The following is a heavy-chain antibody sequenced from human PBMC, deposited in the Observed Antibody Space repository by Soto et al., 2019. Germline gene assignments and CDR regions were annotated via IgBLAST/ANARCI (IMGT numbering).Heavy chain of an antibody. Sequence: SETLSLTCTVSGGSIGSGGYSWSWVRQPPGKGLEWIGCSYPTGSTYYNPSLRGRVTLLVDWPDNQSSLRLTSVTAADTAVYYCAREGSFGWGTPWNFDPWGQGTLVTVSS. V-gene: IGHV4-30-2*01. D-gene: IGHD3-10*01. CDR1: GGSIGSGGYS. CDR3: AREGSFGWGTPWNFDP. CDR2: SYPTGST. J-gene: IGHJ5*01.